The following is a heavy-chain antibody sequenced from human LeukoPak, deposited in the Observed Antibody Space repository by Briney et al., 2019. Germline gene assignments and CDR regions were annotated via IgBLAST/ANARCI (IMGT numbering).Heavy chain of an antibody. J-gene: IGHJ6*02. CDR2: IYSGCST. Sequence: QAGGSLRLSCAASGFTVSSNYMSWVRQAPGKGLEWVSVIYSGCSTYYADSVKGRFTISRDNSKNTLYLQMNSLRAEDTAVYYCARDQSTVDYYYGMDVWGQGTTVTVSS. V-gene: IGHV3-66*01. D-gene: IGHD4-11*01. CDR3: ARDQSTVDYYYGMDV. CDR1: GFTVSSNY.